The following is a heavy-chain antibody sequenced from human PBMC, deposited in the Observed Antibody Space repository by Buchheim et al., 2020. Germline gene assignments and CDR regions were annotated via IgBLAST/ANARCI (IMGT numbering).Heavy chain of an antibody. CDR3: ARDRDKTYYDYWSGYLNYYYGMDV. CDR1: GFTFTNHA. CDR2: ISSTDGST. Sequence: EVQLLESGGGLVQPGGSLRLSCTASGFTFTNHAMTWVRQAPGKGLEWVSTISSTDGSTYYADSVKGRFTISRDNSKNTLYLQMNRLRAEDTAVYYCARDRDKTYYDYWSGYLNYYYGMDVWGQGTT. D-gene: IGHD3-3*01. V-gene: IGHV3-23*01. J-gene: IGHJ6*02.